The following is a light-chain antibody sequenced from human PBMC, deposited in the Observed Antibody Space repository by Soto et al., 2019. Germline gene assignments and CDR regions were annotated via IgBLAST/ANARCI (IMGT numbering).Light chain of an antibody. CDR2: DTS. Sequence: EIVMTPSPATLSLSPGERATLSCRASESVSTNLAWYQQKAGQAPRLLIYDTSSRATGFPARFSGSGFGTDFTLTISRLEPEDFAVYYCQQRSSWPITFGQGTRLENK. CDR3: QQRSSWPIT. V-gene: IGKV3-11*01. CDR1: ESVSTN. J-gene: IGKJ5*01.